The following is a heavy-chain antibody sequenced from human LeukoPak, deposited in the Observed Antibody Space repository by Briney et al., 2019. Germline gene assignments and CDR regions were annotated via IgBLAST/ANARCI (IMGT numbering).Heavy chain of an antibody. V-gene: IGHV4-39*07. CDR3: ARVFTDTPPDY. Sequence: SETLSLTCTVSGGSISTSDRYWGWIRQPPGKGLEWIGSIYYSGITYRNPSLKSRVTISVDTSKNQSSLKLSSVTAADTAVYYCARVFTDTPPDYWGQGTLVTVSS. J-gene: IGHJ4*02. D-gene: IGHD1-14*01. CDR1: GGSISTSDRY. CDR2: IYYSGIT.